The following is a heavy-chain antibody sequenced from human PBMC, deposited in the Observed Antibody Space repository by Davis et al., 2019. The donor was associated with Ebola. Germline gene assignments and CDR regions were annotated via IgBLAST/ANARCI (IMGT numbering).Heavy chain of an antibody. CDR3: ARGGLGYCSSTSCYTDLVDY. V-gene: IGHV3-48*02. Sequence: GGSLRLSCAASGFTFSSYSMNWVRQAPGKGLEWVSYISSSSSTIYYADSVKGRFTISRDNAKNSLYLQMNSLRDEDTAVYYCARGGLGYCSSTSCYTDLVDYWGQGTLVTVSS. CDR2: ISSSSSTI. J-gene: IGHJ4*02. CDR1: GFTFSSYS. D-gene: IGHD2-2*02.